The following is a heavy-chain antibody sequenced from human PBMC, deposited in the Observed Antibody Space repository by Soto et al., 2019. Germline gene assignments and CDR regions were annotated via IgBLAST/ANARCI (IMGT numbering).Heavy chain of an antibody. Sequence: SETLSLTCKVSGGSMRGYSWSWIRQTPGEGLEWIGYVSHSGRTDYSPSLKNRVTISLDMSKDHFALHVNSVDPADTAVYYCARVAMENYHDMWSGSTSSALDVWGQGTTVTVSS. D-gene: IGHD3-3*01. J-gene: IGHJ6*02. CDR1: GGSMRGYS. CDR3: ARVAMENYHDMWSGSTSSALDV. CDR2: VSHSGRT. V-gene: IGHV4-59*13.